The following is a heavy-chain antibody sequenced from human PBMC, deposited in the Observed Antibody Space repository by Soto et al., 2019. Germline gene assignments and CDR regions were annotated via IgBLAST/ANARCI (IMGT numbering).Heavy chain of an antibody. CDR1: GGSISSSSYY. CDR3: ARGVTWYYYMDV. CDR2: IYYSGST. Sequence: SETLSLTCTVSGGSISSSSYYWGWIRQPPGKGLEWIGSIYYSGSTYYNPSLKSRVTISVDTSKNQFSLKLSSVTAADTAVYYCARGVTWYYYMDVWGKGTTVTVSS. J-gene: IGHJ6*03. D-gene: IGHD3-10*01. V-gene: IGHV4-39*01.